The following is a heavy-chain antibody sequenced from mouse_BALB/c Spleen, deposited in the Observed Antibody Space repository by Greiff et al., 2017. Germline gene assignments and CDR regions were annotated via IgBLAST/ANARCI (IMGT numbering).Heavy chain of an antibody. J-gene: IGHJ3*01. CDR2: IDPANGNT. D-gene: IGHD2-4*01. CDR3: ARGDYGGWFAY. Sequence: VQLKQSGAELVKPGASVKLSCTASGFNIKDTYMHWVKQRPEQGLEWIGRIDPANGNTKYDPKFQGKATITADTSSNTAYLQLSSLTSEDTAVYYCARGDYGGWFAYWGQGTLVTVSA. CDR1: GFNIKDTY. V-gene: IGHV14-3*02.